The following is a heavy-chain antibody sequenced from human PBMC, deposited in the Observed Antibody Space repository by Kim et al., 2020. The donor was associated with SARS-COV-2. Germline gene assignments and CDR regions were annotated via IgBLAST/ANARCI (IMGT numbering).Heavy chain of an antibody. Sequence: SETLSLTCTVSGGSVSSGSYYWSWIRQPPGKGLEWIGYIYYSGSTNYNPSLKSRVTISVDTSKNQFSLKLSSVTAADTAVYYCARGATGPNLGYYYGMDVWGQGTTVTVSS. D-gene: IGHD1-1*01. CDR1: GGSVSSGSYY. CDR2: IYYSGST. CDR3: ARGATGPNLGYYYGMDV. J-gene: IGHJ6*02. V-gene: IGHV4-61*01.